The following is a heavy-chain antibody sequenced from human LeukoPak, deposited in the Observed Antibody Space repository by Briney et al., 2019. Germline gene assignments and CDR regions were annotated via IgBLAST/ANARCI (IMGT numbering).Heavy chain of an antibody. CDR1: GYIFTSSG. V-gene: IGHV1-18*01. J-gene: IGHJ4*02. D-gene: IGHD3-22*01. CDR3: ARSKGPYYYDRSGYRDY. Sequence: ASVKVSCKASGYIFTSSGISWVRQAPGQGLEWMGWISAYNGYTNYVQMFQDRVTMTTDTSTTTAYMELRSLRSDDTAVYYCARSKGPYYYDRSGYRDYWGQGTLVTVSS. CDR2: ISAYNGYT.